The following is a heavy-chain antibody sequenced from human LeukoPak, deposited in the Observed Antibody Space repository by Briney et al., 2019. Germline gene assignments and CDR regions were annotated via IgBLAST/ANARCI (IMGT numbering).Heavy chain of an antibody. Sequence: GGSLRLSCAASGVTFSSYAMSWVRQAPGKGLEWVSGISGSGGTTYYADSVKGRFTISRDNAKNSLYLQMNSLRAEDTAVYYCAKDSYSKGDFWGQGVLVTVSS. CDR3: AKDSYSKGDF. CDR1: GVTFSSYA. V-gene: IGHV3-23*01. D-gene: IGHD6-13*01. J-gene: IGHJ4*02. CDR2: ISGSGGTT.